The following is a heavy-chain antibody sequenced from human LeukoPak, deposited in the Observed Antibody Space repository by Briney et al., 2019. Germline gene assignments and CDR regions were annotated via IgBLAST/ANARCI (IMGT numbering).Heavy chain of an antibody. CDR3: ARSLVGATLGPNWFDP. CDR2: IYYSGST. J-gene: IGHJ5*02. V-gene: IGHV4-39*01. Sequence: SETLSLTCTVSGGSISSSSYYWGWIRQPPGKGLEWIGSIYYSGSTYYNPSLKSRVTISVDTSKNQFSLKLSSVTAADTAVYYCARSLVGATLGPNWFDPWGQGTLVTVSS. CDR1: GGSISSSSYY. D-gene: IGHD1-26*01.